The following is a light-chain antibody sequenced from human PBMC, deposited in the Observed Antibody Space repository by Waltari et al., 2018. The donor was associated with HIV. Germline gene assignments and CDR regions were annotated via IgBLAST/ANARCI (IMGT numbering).Light chain of an antibody. CDR3: QHYKNLPIT. Sequence: DIKMTQSPSSLSASVGDRVTITCQANQDISNNLNWYQQKPGKAPNLLIFDASTLQTGVQSRFSGSGSGTDFTLTISSLQPEDVATYYCQHYKNLPITFGQGTRLQIK. CDR2: DAS. CDR1: QDISNN. V-gene: IGKV1-33*01. J-gene: IGKJ5*01.